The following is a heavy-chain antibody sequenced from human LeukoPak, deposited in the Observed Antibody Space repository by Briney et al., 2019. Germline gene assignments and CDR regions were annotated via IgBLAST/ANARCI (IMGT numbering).Heavy chain of an antibody. Sequence: GGSLRLSCAASGITFTNAWLTWVCQAPGKGLEWVGRVKTKGDGGAADYAAPVKGRFTISRDDSTKTVYLQMNSLKTEDTAVYYCTTDRMIYATNWAVSWFDPWGQGTLVTVSS. V-gene: IGHV3-15*01. J-gene: IGHJ5*02. CDR2: VKTKGDGGAA. D-gene: IGHD2-8*01. CDR1: GITFTNAW. CDR3: TTDRMIYATNWAVSWFDP.